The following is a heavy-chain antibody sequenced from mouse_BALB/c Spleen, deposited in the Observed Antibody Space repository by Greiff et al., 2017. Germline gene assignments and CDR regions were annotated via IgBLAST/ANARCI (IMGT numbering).Heavy chain of an antibody. J-gene: IGHJ3*01. CDR3: ASPYYGNYESFFAY. CDR2: IYPGGGYT. V-gene: IGHV1-63*02. Sequence: VQLQQSGAELVRPGTSVKISCKASGYTFTNYWLGWVKQRPGHGLEWIGDIYPGGGYTNYNEKFKGKATLTADTSSSTAYMQLSSLTSEDSAVYFCASPYYGNYESFFAYWGQGTLVTVSA. D-gene: IGHD2-10*01. CDR1: GYTFTNYW.